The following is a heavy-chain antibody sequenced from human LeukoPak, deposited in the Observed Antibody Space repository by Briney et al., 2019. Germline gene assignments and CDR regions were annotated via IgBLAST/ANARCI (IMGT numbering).Heavy chain of an antibody. CDR1: GGSLSFYY. D-gene: IGHD5-12*01. J-gene: IGHJ3*02. CDR3: ARGWSVVGIVAITSTDAFDI. V-gene: IGHV4-34*01. CDR2: ISQNGDS. Sequence: SETLSLTCGVSGGSLSFYYWSWIRQSPGKGLEWIAEISQNGDSNYNMSLKRRVTISLDKSKNQVSLKLNSVTAADTAVYYCARGWSVVGIVAITSTDAFDIWGQGTMVTVSS.